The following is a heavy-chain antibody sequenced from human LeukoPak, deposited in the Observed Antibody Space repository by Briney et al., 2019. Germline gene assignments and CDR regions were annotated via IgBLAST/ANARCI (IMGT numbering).Heavy chain of an antibody. Sequence: GGSLRPSCAASGFTFSSYGMHWVRQAPGKGLEWVAFIRYDGSNKYYADSVKGRFTISRDNSKNTLYLQMNSLRAEDTAVYYCAKEFGSWLYYFDYWGQGTLVTVSS. D-gene: IGHD6-13*01. V-gene: IGHV3-30*02. CDR1: GFTFSSYG. CDR2: IRYDGSNK. CDR3: AKEFGSWLYYFDY. J-gene: IGHJ4*02.